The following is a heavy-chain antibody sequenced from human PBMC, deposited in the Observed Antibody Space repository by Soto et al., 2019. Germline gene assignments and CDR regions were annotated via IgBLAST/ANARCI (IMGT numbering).Heavy chain of an antibody. CDR3: ARDLMTPTFDY. CDR2: IIPILGIA. CDR1: GGTFSSYT. Sequence: QVQLLQSGAEVKKPGSSVKVSCKAYGGTFSSYTISWVRQAPGQGLEWMGRIIPILGIANYAHKFQGRVTITADKSTSTSYMELSSLRSEDTAVYYFARDLMTPTFDYWGQGTLVTVSS. J-gene: IGHJ4*02. D-gene: IGHD2-15*01. V-gene: IGHV1-69*08.